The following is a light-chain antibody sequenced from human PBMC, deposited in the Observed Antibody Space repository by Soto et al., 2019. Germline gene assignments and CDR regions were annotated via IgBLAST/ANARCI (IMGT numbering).Light chain of an antibody. J-gene: IGKJ3*01. CDR3: QQTYRSPCT. CDR2: GAS. CDR1: QNILTY. V-gene: IGKV1-39*01. Sequence: DIQMTQSPSSLSASVGDKVTMSCRASQNILTYLNWYQQNPGRAPKLLIFGASILQDGVPSRFSGIGSGTEFTLTITSLQPEDFATYFCQQTYRSPCTFGPGTKVDVK.